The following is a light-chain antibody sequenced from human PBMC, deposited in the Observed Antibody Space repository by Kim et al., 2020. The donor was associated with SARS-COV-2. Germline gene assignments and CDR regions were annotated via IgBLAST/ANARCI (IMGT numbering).Light chain of an antibody. CDR1: RLRERY. V-gene: IGLV3-1*01. Sequence: SYELTQPPSVSVSPGETVSMTCTGDRLRERYTCWYQQKSGRSPVLVVYQDSKRPSGIPERISGTKSGNIATLTITGTQAVDEADYYYQAWDSRTTLVFGGGTQLTVL. CDR3: QAWDSRTTLV. J-gene: IGLJ2*01. CDR2: QDS.